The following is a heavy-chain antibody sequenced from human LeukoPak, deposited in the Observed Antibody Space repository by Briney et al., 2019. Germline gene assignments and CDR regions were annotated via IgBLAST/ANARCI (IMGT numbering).Heavy chain of an antibody. V-gene: IGHV3-30*03. D-gene: IGHD2-2*01. CDR3: ARDTRGESDY. Sequence: LTGRSLRLSCAASGFTFSSYGMHWVRQAPGKGLEWVAVISYDGSNKYYADSVKGRFTISRDNAKNSLYLQMNSLRAEDTAMYYCARDTRGESDYWGHGTLVTVSS. J-gene: IGHJ4*01. CDR2: ISYDGSNK. CDR1: GFTFSSYG.